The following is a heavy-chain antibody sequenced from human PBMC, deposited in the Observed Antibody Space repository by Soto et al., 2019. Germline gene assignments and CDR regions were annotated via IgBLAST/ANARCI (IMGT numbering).Heavy chain of an antibody. CDR3: ARVRGDGSYYYYYGMDV. J-gene: IGHJ6*02. Sequence: SETLSLTCTVSGGSISSGDYYWSWIRQPPGKGLEWIGYIYYSGSTYYNPSLKSRVTISVDTSKNQFSLKLSSVAAADTAAYYCARVRGDGSYYYYYGMDVWGQGTTVTVSS. V-gene: IGHV4-30-4*01. D-gene: IGHD5-12*01. CDR1: GGSISSGDYY. CDR2: IYYSGST.